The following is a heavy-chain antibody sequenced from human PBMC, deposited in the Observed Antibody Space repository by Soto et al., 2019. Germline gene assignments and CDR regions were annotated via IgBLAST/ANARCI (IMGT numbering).Heavy chain of an antibody. CDR2: INHSGST. Sequence: QVQLQQWGAGLLKPSETLSLTCAVYGGSFSGYYWSWIRQPPGKGLEWIGEINHSGSTNYNPSLKSRVTISVDTSKNQFSLKLSSVTAAVTAVYYCARAWGHAADIWGQGTMVTVSS. CDR1: GGSFSGYY. D-gene: IGHD7-27*01. V-gene: IGHV4-34*01. J-gene: IGHJ3*02. CDR3: ARAWGHAADI.